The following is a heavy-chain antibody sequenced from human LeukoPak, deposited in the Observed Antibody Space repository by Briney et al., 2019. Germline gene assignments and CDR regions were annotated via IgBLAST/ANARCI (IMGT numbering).Heavy chain of an antibody. CDR2: IYYSGST. CDR3: ARSPDCSSTSCYRGIYYFDY. J-gene: IGHJ4*02. D-gene: IGHD2-2*02. V-gene: IGHV4-38-2*01. CDR1: GYSISSGYY. Sequence: PSETLSLTCAVSGYSISSGYYWGWIRQPPGKGLEWIGSIYYSGSTYYNPSLKSRVTISVDTSKNQFSLKLSSVTAADTAVYYCARSPDCSSTSCYRGIYYFDYWGQGTLVTVSS.